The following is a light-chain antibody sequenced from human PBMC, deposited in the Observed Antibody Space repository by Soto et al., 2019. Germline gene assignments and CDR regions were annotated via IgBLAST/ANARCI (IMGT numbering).Light chain of an antibody. V-gene: IGLV1-47*01. J-gene: IGLJ2*01. CDR2: RND. Sequence: QPVLTQPPSASGTPGQRVTISCSGSSSNIGSYYVYWYQQLPGTAPKLLIYRNDQRPSGVPDRFSGSKSGTSASLAISGLRSEDEADYYCATWDDSLNALFGGGTKLTVL. CDR3: ATWDDSLNAL. CDR1: SSNIGSYY.